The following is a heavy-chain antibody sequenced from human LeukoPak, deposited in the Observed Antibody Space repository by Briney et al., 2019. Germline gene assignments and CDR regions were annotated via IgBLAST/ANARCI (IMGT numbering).Heavy chain of an antibody. CDR2: ISGSGGST. Sequence: GGSLRLSCATSGFTFNTRTMHWVRLAPGKGLEWVSGISGSGGSTYYADSVKGRFTISRDNSKNTLYLQMNSLRAEDTAVYYCAELGITMIGGVWGKGTTVTISS. J-gene: IGHJ6*04. D-gene: IGHD3-10*02. V-gene: IGHV3-23*01. CDR3: AELGITMIGGV. CDR1: GFTFNTRT.